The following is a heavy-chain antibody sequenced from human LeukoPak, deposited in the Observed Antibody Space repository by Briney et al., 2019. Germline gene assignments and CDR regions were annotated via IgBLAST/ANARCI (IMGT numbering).Heavy chain of an antibody. Sequence: GASLGLSCAASGFTFSSYAMSWVRQAPGKGLEWVSAISGSGGSTYYADSVKGRFTISRDNSKNTLYLQMNSLRAEDTAVYYCAKGDSGSYYKDPYYFDYWGQGTLVTVSS. CDR1: GFTFSSYA. CDR3: AKGDSGSYYKDPYYFDY. J-gene: IGHJ4*02. CDR2: ISGSGGST. V-gene: IGHV3-23*01. D-gene: IGHD1-26*01.